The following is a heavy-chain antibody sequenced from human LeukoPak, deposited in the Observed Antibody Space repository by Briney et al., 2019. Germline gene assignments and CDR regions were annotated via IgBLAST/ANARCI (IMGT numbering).Heavy chain of an antibody. CDR2: ISSRSSYI. J-gene: IGHJ4*02. D-gene: IGHD3-22*01. CDR1: GFTFSNYT. V-gene: IGHV3-21*01. CDR3: VSVPYYYHSCF. Sequence: GGSLRLSCAASGFTFSNYTMNWVRQAPGQGLEWVSSISSRSSYIYYADSMQGRFTISRDNAKNSLCLQMNSLRAEDTAVYYCVSVPYYYHSCFWGQGTLVTVSS.